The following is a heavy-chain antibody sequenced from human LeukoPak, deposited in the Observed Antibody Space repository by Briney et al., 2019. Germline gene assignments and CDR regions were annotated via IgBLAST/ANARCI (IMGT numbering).Heavy chain of an antibody. CDR3: ASCVAVPGLPDY. CDR1: GFTFSSYW. V-gene: IGHV3-74*01. CDR2: INSDGSDT. J-gene: IGHJ4*02. Sequence: GGSLRLSCAASGFTFSSYWMYWVRQAPGKGLVGVSRINSDGSDTSYADSVQGRFTISRDNAKNTLYLQMNSLRAEDTAVYYCASCVAVPGLPDYWGQGTLVTVSS. D-gene: IGHD6-19*01.